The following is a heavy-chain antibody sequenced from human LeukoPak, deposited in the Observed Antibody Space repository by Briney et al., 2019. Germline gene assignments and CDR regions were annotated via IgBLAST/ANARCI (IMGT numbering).Heavy chain of an antibody. D-gene: IGHD4-11*01. J-gene: IGHJ6*02. CDR1: GFTFSDYY. CDR3: ARESAAFVYSNVVYGMDV. Sequence: PGGSLRLSCAASGFTFSDYYMSWIRQAPGKGLEWVSYISSSGSTIYYADSVKGRFTISRDNAKNSLYLQMNSLRAEDTAVYYCARESAAFVYSNVVYGMDVWGQGTTVTVSS. V-gene: IGHV3-11*01. CDR2: ISSSGSTI.